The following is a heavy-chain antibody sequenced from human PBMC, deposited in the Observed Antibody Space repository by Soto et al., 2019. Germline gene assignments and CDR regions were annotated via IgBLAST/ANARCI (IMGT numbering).Heavy chain of an antibody. J-gene: IGHJ6*02. D-gene: IGHD3-3*01. Sequence: SETLSLTCAVSGYSISSGYYWGWIRQPPGKGLEWIGSIYHSGSTYYNPSLKSRVTISVDTSKNQFSLKLSSVTAADMAVYYCARGGALYDFWSGYYGMDVWGQGTTVTVSS. CDR3: ARGGALYDFWSGYYGMDV. CDR2: IYHSGST. CDR1: GYSISSGYY. V-gene: IGHV4-38-2*01.